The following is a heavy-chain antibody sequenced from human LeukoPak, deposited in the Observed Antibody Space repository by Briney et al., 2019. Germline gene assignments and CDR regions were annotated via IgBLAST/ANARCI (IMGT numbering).Heavy chain of an antibody. V-gene: IGHV4-59*06. CDR1: GGSISSYY. J-gene: IGHJ6*03. CDR2: IYYSGST. CDR3: ARLVAYYYYYYMDV. D-gene: IGHD2-21*01. Sequence: PSETLSLTCTVSGGSISSYYWSWIRQHPGKGLEWIGYIYYSGSTYYNPSLKSRVTISVDTSKNQFSLKLSSVTAADTAVYYCARLVAYYYYYYMDVWGKGTTVTVSS.